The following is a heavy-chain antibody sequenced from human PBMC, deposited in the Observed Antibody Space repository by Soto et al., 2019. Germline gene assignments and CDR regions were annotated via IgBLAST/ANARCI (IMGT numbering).Heavy chain of an antibody. D-gene: IGHD3-10*01. CDR1: GFIFSSYG. CDR3: AKRDRFGSGSYFNRGDAFNI. Sequence: GGSLRLSCVASGFIFSSYGMHWVRQAPGKGLEWVAVIWYDGSNKYYADSVKGRFTISRDNSKNTLYLQMNSLRAEDTAVYYCAKRDRFGSGSYFNRGDAFNIWGQGTMVTVSS. CDR2: IWYDGSNK. V-gene: IGHV3-33*06. J-gene: IGHJ3*02.